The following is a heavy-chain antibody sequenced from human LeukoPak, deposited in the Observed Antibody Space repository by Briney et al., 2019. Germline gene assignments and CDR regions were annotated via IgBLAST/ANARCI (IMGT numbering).Heavy chain of an antibody. CDR3: AKGFRYYIIAIHGNGMDV. Sequence: GASVKVSCKASGGTFSSYAISWVRQAPGQGLEWMGWISAYNGNTNYAQKLQGRVTMTTDTSTSTAYMELRSLRSDDTAVYYCAKGFRYYIIAIHGNGMDVWGQGTTVTVSS. CDR1: GGTFSSYA. D-gene: IGHD3-10*01. CDR2: ISAYNGNT. V-gene: IGHV1-18*01. J-gene: IGHJ6*02.